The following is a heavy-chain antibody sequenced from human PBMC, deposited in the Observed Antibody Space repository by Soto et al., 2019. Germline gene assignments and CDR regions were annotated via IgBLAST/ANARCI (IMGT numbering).Heavy chain of an antibody. CDR1: GYTFTSYG. V-gene: IGHV1-18*01. CDR3: ARDGSYYDFLEGYYYDGMAV. Sequence: QVQLVQSGAEVKKPGASVKVSCTASGYTFTSYGISWLRQAPGQGLEGMGWISAYNVNTNYAQKVQGRVTMTTDTSTSTAYMELRSLRCDDWAVYYCARDGSYYDFLEGYYYDGMAVWGQGTTVTVSS. CDR2: ISAYNVNT. J-gene: IGHJ6*02. D-gene: IGHD3-3*01.